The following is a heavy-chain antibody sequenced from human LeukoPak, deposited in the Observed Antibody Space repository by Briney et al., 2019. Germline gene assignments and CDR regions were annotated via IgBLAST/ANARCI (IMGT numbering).Heavy chain of an antibody. CDR2: IWYDGSNK. CDR1: GFTFSSYG. Sequence: GGSLRLSCAASGFTFSSYGIHWVRQAPGKGLEWVALIWYDGSNKYYADSVKGRFTISRDNSKNTLYLQMNSLRAEDTAAYYCARDTRYYDSSGYYWLDYWGQGTLVTVSS. J-gene: IGHJ4*02. D-gene: IGHD3-22*01. CDR3: ARDTRYYDSSGYYWLDY. V-gene: IGHV3-33*01.